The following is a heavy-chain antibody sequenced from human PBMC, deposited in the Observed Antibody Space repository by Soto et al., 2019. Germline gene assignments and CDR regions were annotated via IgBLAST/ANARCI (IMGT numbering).Heavy chain of an antibody. Sequence: GGSLRLSCVSSGFNFDNYGMSWVRQAPGEGLEWVSAIKNDGTSTYYAASVEDRFTISRDNSKNTLYLQLNSLRAEDTAVYYCAQLGLMTFSHKHYFNHWGRGTLVTVSS. V-gene: IGHV3-23*01. J-gene: IGHJ4*02. D-gene: IGHD3-16*01. CDR3: AQLGLMTFSHKHYFNH. CDR1: GFNFDNYG. CDR2: IKNDGTST.